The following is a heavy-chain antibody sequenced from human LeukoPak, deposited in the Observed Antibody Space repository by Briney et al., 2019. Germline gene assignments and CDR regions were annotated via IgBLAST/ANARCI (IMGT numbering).Heavy chain of an antibody. V-gene: IGHV4-59*01. CDR3: ATNSYGYGRFDY. J-gene: IGHJ4*02. CDR2: IYYSGST. Sequence: KPSETLSLTCTVSGGSIISYYWSWIRQPPGRGLEWIGYIYYSGSTNYNPSLKSRVTISVDTSRNQFSLKLSSVTAADTAVYYCATNSYGYGRFDYWGQGTLVTVSS. D-gene: IGHD5-18*01. CDR1: GGSIISYY.